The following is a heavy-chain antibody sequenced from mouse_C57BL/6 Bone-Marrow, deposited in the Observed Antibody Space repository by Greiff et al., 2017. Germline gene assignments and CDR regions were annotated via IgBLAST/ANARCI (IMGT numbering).Heavy chain of an antibody. CDR2: INPEDGGT. J-gene: IGHJ3*01. V-gene: IGHV14-1*01. Sequence: EVQLQESGAELVRPGASVKLSCTASGFYIKDYYMHWVKQRPEQGLVWIGRINPEDGGTEYAPKFQGKATMTADTSSNTAYLQLSSLTSEDTAVYYCTTRGIWWGFAYWGQGTLVTVSA. CDR3: TTRGIWWGFAY. D-gene: IGHD1-1*02. CDR1: GFYIKDYY.